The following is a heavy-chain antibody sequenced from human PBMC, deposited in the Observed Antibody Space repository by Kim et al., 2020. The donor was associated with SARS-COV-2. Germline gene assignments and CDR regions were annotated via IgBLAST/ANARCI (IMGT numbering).Heavy chain of an antibody. V-gene: IGHV3-23*01. CDR2: ISGSGGST. J-gene: IGHJ4*02. Sequence: LSLTCAASGFTFANYAMSWVRQAPGKGLEWVSAISGSGGSTYYADSVKGRFTISRDNSKNTLFLQMNSLRAEDTAIYYCADKVVPADYWGQGTLVTVSS. CDR3: ADKVVPADY. CDR1: GFTFANYA. D-gene: IGHD2-2*01.